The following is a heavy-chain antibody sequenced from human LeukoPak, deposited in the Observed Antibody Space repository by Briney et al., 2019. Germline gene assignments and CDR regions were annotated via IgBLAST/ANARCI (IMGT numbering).Heavy chain of an antibody. J-gene: IGHJ4*02. D-gene: IGHD6-19*01. CDR1: GGSISSSSYY. V-gene: IGHV4-39*07. CDR2: INHSGST. Sequence: SETLSLTCTVSGGSISSSSYYWSWIRQPPGKGLEWIGEINHSGSTNYNPSLKSRVTISVDTSKNQFSLKLSSVTAADTAMYYCAGHSSGPDYWGQGTLVTVSS. CDR3: AGHSSGPDY.